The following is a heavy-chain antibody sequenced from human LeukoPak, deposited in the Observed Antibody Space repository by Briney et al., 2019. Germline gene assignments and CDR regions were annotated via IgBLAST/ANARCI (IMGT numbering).Heavy chain of an antibody. CDR3: ARQYYYDSSGYYYAFYFDY. CDR2: IYYSGST. CDR1: GGSISSSSYY. J-gene: IGHJ4*02. V-gene: IGHV4-39*01. D-gene: IGHD3-22*01. Sequence: SETLSLTCTVSGGSISSSSYYWGWIRQPPGKGLEWIGSIYYSGSTYYNPSLKSRVTISVDTSKNQFSLKLSSVTAADTAVYYCARQYYYDSSGYYYAFYFDYWGQGTLATVSS.